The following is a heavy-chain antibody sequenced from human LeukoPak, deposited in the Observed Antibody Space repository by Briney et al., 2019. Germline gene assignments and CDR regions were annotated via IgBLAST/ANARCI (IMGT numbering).Heavy chain of an antibody. CDR3: TTGGSMVRGVIRYY. J-gene: IGHJ4*02. V-gene: IGHV3-15*01. D-gene: IGHD3-10*01. CDR1: GFTFSNAW. CDR2: IKSKTEGGTT. Sequence: PGGSLRLSCAASGFTFSNAWMSWVRQAPGKGLEWVGRIKSKTEGGTTDYAAPVKGRFTISRNDSKNTLYLQMNSLKTEDTAVYYCTTGGSMVRGVIRYYWGQGTLVTVSS.